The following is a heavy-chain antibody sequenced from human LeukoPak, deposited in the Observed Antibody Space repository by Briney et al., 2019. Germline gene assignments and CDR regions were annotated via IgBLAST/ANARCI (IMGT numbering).Heavy chain of an antibody. CDR3: ARDRGSGIPDGFDI. J-gene: IGHJ3*02. Sequence: GGSLRLSCAASGFTFSSYSMNWVRQAPGKGLEWVSSISSSSSYIYYADSVKGRFTISRDNAKNSLNLQMNSLRAEDTAVYYRARDRGSGIPDGFDIWGQGTMVTVSS. V-gene: IGHV3-21*01. D-gene: IGHD3-10*01. CDR2: ISSSSSYI. CDR1: GFTFSSYS.